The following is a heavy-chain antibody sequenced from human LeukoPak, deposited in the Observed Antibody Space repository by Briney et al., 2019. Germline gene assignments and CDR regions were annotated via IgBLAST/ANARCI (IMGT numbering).Heavy chain of an antibody. CDR1: SYSISSGYY. V-gene: IGHV4-38-2*02. D-gene: IGHD5-18*01. J-gene: IGHJ3*02. Sequence: SETLSLTCTVPSYSISSGYYWGWIRQPPGKGLEWIGSIYHSGNTYYNPSLKSRVTISVDTSKNQFSLKLSSVTAADTAVYYCARGGTWIQLWLPAFDIWGQGTMVTVSS. CDR2: IYHSGNT. CDR3: ARGGTWIQLWLPAFDI.